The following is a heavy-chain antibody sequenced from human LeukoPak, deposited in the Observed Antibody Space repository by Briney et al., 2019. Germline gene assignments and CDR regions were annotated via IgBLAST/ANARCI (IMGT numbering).Heavy chain of an antibody. CDR3: AKDGMEWLRLGGPDY. D-gene: IGHD5-12*01. Sequence: GGSLRLSWAASGFTFSSYGMHWFRQARGKGLEWVAFIRYDGSNKYYADSVKGRFTISRDNSKNTLYLQMNSLRAEDTAVYYCAKDGMEWLRLGGPDYWGQGTLVTVSS. CDR2: IRYDGSNK. J-gene: IGHJ4*02. CDR1: GFTFSSYG. V-gene: IGHV3-30*02.